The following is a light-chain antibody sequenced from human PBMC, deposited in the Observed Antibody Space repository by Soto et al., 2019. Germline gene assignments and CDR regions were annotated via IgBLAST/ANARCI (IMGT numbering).Light chain of an antibody. CDR1: QSVTNNY. V-gene: IGKV3-20*01. CDR3: QQYVAPPPYT. Sequence: ENVLTQSPGTLSLSPGERATLSCRASQSVTNNYLAWYQQKPGQAPRLLIYGASSRATGIPDRFSGSGSATYITLTISRVEPEDFAVYYCQQYVAPPPYTFGQGTKLEIK. J-gene: IGKJ2*01. CDR2: GAS.